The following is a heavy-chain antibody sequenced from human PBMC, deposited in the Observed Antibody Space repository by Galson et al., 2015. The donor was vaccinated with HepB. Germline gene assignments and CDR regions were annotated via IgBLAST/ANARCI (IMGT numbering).Heavy chain of an antibody. J-gene: IGHJ6*02. CDR2: ISNDGSSK. CDR1: GFTFRSYV. CDR3: ARMHEEENYYGMDV. Sequence: SLRLSCAASGFTFRSYVMHWVPQAPGKGLEWVTLISNDGSSKYYADSVKGRFTISRDNSKNTLYLQMYSLRSEDTAVYYCARMHEEENYYGMDVWGQGTTVTVSS. V-gene: IGHV3-30-3*01.